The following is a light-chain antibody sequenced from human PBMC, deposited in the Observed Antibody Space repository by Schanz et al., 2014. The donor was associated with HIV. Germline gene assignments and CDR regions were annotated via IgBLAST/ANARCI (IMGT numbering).Light chain of an antibody. CDR3: AAWDDSLSGWV. V-gene: IGLV1-47*01. J-gene: IGLJ3*02. Sequence: QSVLTQAPAASGTPGQRVTISCSGSISNIGSNYVYWYQQLPGTAPKLLIYRNNQRPSGVPDRFSGSKSGTSASLAISGLRSEDEADYYCAAWDDSLSGWVFGGGTKLTVL. CDR2: RNN. CDR1: ISNIGSNY.